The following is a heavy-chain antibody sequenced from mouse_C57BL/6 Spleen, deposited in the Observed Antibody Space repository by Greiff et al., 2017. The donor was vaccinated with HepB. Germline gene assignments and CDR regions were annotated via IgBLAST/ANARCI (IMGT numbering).Heavy chain of an antibody. J-gene: IGHJ3*01. CDR2: IYPRDGST. CDR1: GYTFTSYD. CDR3: AIYYDVAY. Sequence: QVQLKESGPELVKPGASVKLSCKASGYTFTSYDINWVKQRPGQGLEWIGWIYPRDGSTKYNEKFKGKATLTVDTSSSTAYMELHSLTSEDSAVYFCAIYYDVAYWGQGTLVTVSA. D-gene: IGHD2-4*01. V-gene: IGHV1-85*01.